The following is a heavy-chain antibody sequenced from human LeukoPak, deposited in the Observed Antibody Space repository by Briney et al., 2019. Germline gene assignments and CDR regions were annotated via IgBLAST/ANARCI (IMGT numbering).Heavy chain of an antibody. D-gene: IGHD1-1*01. V-gene: IGHV3-23*01. CDR1: GFTFNSYA. CDR2: TSGSGDTT. Sequence: GGSLRLSCAASGFTFNSYAMSWVRQAPGKGLEWVSGTSGSGDTTYYADSVKGRFTVSRDNSKNTLFLQMNSLRAEDTAVYYCARENGGSYFYMDVWGKGTTVTVSS. CDR3: ARENGGSYFYMDV. J-gene: IGHJ6*03.